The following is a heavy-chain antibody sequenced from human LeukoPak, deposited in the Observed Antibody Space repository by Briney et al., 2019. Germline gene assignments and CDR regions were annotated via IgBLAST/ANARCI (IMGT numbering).Heavy chain of an antibody. D-gene: IGHD4-17*01. CDR2: INPSGGST. Sequence: GASVKVSCKASGYTFTSYYMQWVRQAPGQGLEWMGIINPSGGSTSYAQKFQGRVTMTRDMSTSTVYMELSSLRSEDTAVYCCARDGPAHTVTTFGAFDIWGQGTMVTVSS. CDR3: ARDGPAHTVTTFGAFDI. CDR1: GYTFTSYY. V-gene: IGHV1-46*01. J-gene: IGHJ3*02.